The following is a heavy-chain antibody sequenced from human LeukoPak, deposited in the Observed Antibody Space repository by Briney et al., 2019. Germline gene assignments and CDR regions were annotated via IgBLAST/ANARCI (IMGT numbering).Heavy chain of an antibody. J-gene: IGHJ4*02. CDR2: ISWNSGSI. CDR3: AKDRWELQIGLLDY. Sequence: GRSLRLSCAASGFTFDDYAVHWVRQAPGKGLEWVPGISWNSGSIGYADSVKGRFTISRDNAKNSLYLQMNSLRAEDTALYYCAKDRWELQIGLLDYWGQGTLVTVSS. D-gene: IGHD1-26*01. V-gene: IGHV3-9*01. CDR1: GFTFDDYA.